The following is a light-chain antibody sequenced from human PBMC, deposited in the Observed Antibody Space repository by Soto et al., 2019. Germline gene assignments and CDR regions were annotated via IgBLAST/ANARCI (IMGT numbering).Light chain of an antibody. CDR1: SSNIGAVYD. V-gene: IGLV1-40*01. CDR3: QSYDSSLSGWV. CDR2: GNS. Sequence: QSVLTQPPSVSGAPGPRVTISCTGSSSNIGAVYDVHWYQQLPGTAPKLLIYGNSNRPSGVPDRFSGSKSGTSASLAITGLQAEDEADYYCQSYDSSLSGWVFGGGTQLTVL. J-gene: IGLJ3*02.